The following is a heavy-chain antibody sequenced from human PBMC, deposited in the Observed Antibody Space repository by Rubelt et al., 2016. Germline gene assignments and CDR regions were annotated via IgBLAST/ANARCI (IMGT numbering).Heavy chain of an antibody. D-gene: IGHD1-26*01. J-gene: IGHJ2*01. CDR3: AKDYGWELLRGYFDL. Sequence: EVQLVESGGSVVQPGGSLRLSCAASGFTFNNYWMGWVRQAPGKGLEWVANINQGGSGKNYVDSVKGRFTVSRDNSKNTLYLQMNSRSAEDTAIYYCAKDYGWELLRGYFDLWGRGTLVTVSS. CDR2: INQGGSGK. CDR1: GFTFNNYW. V-gene: IGHV3-7*01.